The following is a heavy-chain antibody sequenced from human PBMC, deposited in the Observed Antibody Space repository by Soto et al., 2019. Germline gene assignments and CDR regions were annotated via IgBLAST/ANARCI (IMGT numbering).Heavy chain of an antibody. J-gene: IGHJ4*02. V-gene: IGHV3-21*01. Sequence: EVQLVESGGGLVKPGGSQRLSCAASGFTFSSYSMNWVRQAPGKGLEWVSSISSSSSYIYYADSVKGRFTISRDNAKNSLYLQMNSLRAEDTAVYYCARDPVETSGYEYYFDYWGQGTLVTVSS. CDR3: ARDPVETSGYEYYFDY. CDR1: GFTFSSYS. CDR2: ISSSSSYI. D-gene: IGHD5-12*01.